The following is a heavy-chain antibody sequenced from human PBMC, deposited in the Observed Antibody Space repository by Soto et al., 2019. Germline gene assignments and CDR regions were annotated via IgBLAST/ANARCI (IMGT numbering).Heavy chain of an antibody. V-gene: IGHV4-59*01. Sequence: QVQLQESGPGLVKPSETLSLTCTVSGGSISSYLWSWIRQPPGKGLEWIGYIYDSGTTNYSPSLKSRVTISVDTSKNQLFLDLISVTAADTAVYYCARGGGGGNSAVAAYWGQGTLVTVSS. CDR2: IYDSGTT. CDR3: ARGGGGGNSAVAAY. D-gene: IGHD2-21*02. CDR1: GGSISSYL. J-gene: IGHJ4*02.